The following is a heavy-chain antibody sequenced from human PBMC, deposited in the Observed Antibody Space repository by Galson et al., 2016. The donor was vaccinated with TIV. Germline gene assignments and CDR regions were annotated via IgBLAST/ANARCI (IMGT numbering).Heavy chain of an antibody. Sequence: SLRLPCADTGFTFRSYPMHWVRQAPGKGLEWVAVVSYDGSYKYYADSVKDRFTISRDNSKNTLYLQMSSLRAEDTAVYYCAKEVERRLHYWGQGTLVTVSA. V-gene: IGHV3-30-3*01. CDR1: GFTFRSYP. CDR3: AKEVERRLHY. CDR2: VSYDGSYK. J-gene: IGHJ4*02. D-gene: IGHD4-11*01.